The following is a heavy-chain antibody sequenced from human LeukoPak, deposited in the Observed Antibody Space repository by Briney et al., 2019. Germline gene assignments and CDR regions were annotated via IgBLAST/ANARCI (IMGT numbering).Heavy chain of an antibody. CDR1: GYTFTSYG. Sequence: GASVKVSCKASGYTFTSYGISWVRQAPGRGREWMGWISAYNGNTNYAQKLQGRDTMTTDTSTNTAYMELRSLRSDDTAVYYCARDMVQGVMVYMDVWGKGTTVTVSS. CDR3: ARDMVQGVMVYMDV. J-gene: IGHJ6*03. V-gene: IGHV1-18*01. D-gene: IGHD3-10*01. CDR2: ISAYNGNT.